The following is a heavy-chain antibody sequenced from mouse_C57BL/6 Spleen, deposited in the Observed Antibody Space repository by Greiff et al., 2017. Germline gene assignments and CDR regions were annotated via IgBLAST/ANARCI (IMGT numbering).Heavy chain of an antibody. CDR3: ARGGIYYSTHFDF. CDR1: GYTFTSYG. CDR2: IYPSSGNT. D-gene: IGHD2-5*01. J-gene: IGHJ2*01. V-gene: IGHV1-81*01. Sequence: QVQLQQPGAELVRPGASVKLSCKASGYTFTSYGIRWVKQRTGQGLEWIGVIYPSSGNTNYNEKFKGKATLTADKSSSTAYIELRSLTSEDSAVYFCARGGIYYSTHFDFWGQGTTLTVSS.